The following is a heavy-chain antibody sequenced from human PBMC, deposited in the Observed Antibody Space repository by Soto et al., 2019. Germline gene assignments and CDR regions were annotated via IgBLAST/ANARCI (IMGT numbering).Heavy chain of an antibody. J-gene: IGHJ3*02. CDR1: GFTVSSNY. CDR3: ARYDRGYCSSTSCYAFDN. Sequence: GGSLRLSCAASGFTVSSNYMSWVRQAPGKGLEWVSVIYSGGSRYYADYVKARFTISRDNSKNTTYLQKNSLRAEDTAVEYCARYDRGYCSSTSCYAFDNWGQGTMVTVSS. V-gene: IGHV3-53*01. CDR2: IYSGGSR. D-gene: IGHD2-2*01.